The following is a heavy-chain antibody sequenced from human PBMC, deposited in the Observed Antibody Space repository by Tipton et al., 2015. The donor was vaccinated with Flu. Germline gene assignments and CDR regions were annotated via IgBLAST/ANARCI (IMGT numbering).Heavy chain of an antibody. V-gene: IGHV4-59*08. CDR2: IYYSGSP. CDR1: GGSISTYY. Sequence: TLSLTCTVSGGSISTYYWSWIRQPPGKGLECLGHIYYSGSPKYNPSLKSRVIISVDRSKNQFSLKLTSVTAADTAVYYCARRDFSNYVSEPKNWFDPWGQGTLVTVSS. J-gene: IGHJ5*02. D-gene: IGHD4-11*01. CDR3: ARRDFSNYVSEPKNWFDP.